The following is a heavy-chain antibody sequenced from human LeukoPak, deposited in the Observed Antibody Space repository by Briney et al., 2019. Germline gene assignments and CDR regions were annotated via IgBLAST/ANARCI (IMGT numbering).Heavy chain of an antibody. D-gene: IGHD6-13*01. CDR2: IWYDASNK. J-gene: IGHJ4*02. CDR1: GFTFCSFG. CDR3: VRGVGVSRFNYLDS. Sequence: PGRSLTLSCAASGFTFCSFGMHWVCQAPGKGREWVAVIWYDASNKYYADSVKGRFTISRDNSKNTLYLQMNSLRDDDTAVYYCVRGVGVSRFNYLDSWGQGTLVIVSS. V-gene: IGHV3-33*01.